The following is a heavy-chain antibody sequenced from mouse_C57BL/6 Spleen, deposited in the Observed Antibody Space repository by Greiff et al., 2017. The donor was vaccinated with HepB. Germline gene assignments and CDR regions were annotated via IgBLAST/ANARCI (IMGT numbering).Heavy chain of an antibody. CDR3: ARAGGAYYSNYVDY. Sequence: DVQLQESGPGLVKPSQSLSLTCSVTGYSITSGYYWNWIRQFPGNKLEWMGYISYDGSNNYNPSLKNRISITRDTSKNQFFLKLNSVTTEDTATYYCARAGGAYYSNYVDYWGQGTTLTVSS. CDR1: GYSITSGYY. J-gene: IGHJ2*01. D-gene: IGHD2-5*01. V-gene: IGHV3-6*01. CDR2: ISYDGSN.